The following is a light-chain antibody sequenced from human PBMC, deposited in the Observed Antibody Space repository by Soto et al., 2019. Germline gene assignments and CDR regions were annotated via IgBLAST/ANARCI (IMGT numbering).Light chain of an antibody. CDR1: QYVSSN. CDR3: QQFSSYPLT. Sequence: EIGVRESPATLSVSPGKGVTLSCRASQYVSSNLAWYQQKPGQAPRLLIYDASSRATGIPDRFSGGGSGTDFTLTISRLEPEDFAVYYCQQFSSYPLTFAGGTKVAIK. V-gene: IGKV3-20*01. J-gene: IGKJ4*01. CDR2: DAS.